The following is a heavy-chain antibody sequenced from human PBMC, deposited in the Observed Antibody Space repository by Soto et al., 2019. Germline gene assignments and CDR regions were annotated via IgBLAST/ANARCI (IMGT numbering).Heavy chain of an antibody. J-gene: IGHJ6*02. CDR2: IYYSGST. D-gene: IGHD5-18*01. CDR3: ARDTRLLYYGMDV. CDR1: GGSISSYY. Sequence: SETLSLTCTVSGGSISSYYWSWIRQPPGKGLEWIGYIYYSGSTNYNPSLKSRVTTSVDTSKNQFSLKLSSVTAADTAVYYCARDTRLLYYGMDVWGQGTTVTVSS. V-gene: IGHV4-59*01.